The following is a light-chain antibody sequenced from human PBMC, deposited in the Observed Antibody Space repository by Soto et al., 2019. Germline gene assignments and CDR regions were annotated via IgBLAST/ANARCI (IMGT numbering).Light chain of an antibody. Sequence: IQVTQSPLYLSASTGDRVTITCRASQGISSYLAWYQQKPGKAPKLLIYAASTLQSGVPSRFSGSGSGTDFTLTISCLQSEDFATYYCQQYYSYPPTFGQGTKLEIK. CDR3: QQYYSYPPT. CDR1: QGISSY. J-gene: IGKJ2*01. CDR2: AAS. V-gene: IGKV1-8*01.